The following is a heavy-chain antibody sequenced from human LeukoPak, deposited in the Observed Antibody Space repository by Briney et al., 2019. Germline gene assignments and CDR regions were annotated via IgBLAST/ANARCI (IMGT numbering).Heavy chain of an antibody. D-gene: IGHD3-10*01. Sequence: ESGPTLVKPTQTLTLTCTFSGFSLSTSGVGVGWIRQPPGKALEWLALIYWDDDKRYSPSLKSRLTITKDTSKNQVVLTMTNMDPVDTATYYCAHLNTMVQGVTPQNTAGGFDYWGQGTLVTVSS. CDR2: IYWDDDK. CDR1: GFSLSTSGVG. CDR3: AHLNTMVQGVTPQNTAGGFDY. V-gene: IGHV2-5*02. J-gene: IGHJ4*02.